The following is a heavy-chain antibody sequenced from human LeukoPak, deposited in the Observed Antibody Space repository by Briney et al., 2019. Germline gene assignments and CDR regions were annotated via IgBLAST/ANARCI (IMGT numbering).Heavy chain of an antibody. J-gene: IGHJ6*03. CDR1: GFTVSSNY. D-gene: IGHD4-11*01. CDR3: ARDRADSNYNYYMDV. V-gene: IGHV3-53*01. CDR2: IYSGGST. Sequence: PGGSLRLSCAASGFTVSSNYMSWVRQAPGKGLEWVSVIYSGGSTYYADSVKGRFTISRDNSENTLYLQMNSLRAEDTAVYYCARDRADSNYNYYMDVWGKGTTVTVSS.